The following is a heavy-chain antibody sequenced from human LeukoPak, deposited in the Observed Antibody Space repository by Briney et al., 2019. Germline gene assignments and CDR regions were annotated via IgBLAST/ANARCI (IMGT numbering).Heavy chain of an antibody. CDR2: ISSSSSYI. Sequence: GGSLRLSCAASGFTFSSYSMNWVRQAPGKGLEWVSSISSSSSYIYYADSVKGRYTISRDNAKNSLYLQMNSLRAEDTAVYYCARDGYCSGGSCYSDAFDIWGQGTMVTVSS. CDR1: GFTFSSYS. V-gene: IGHV3-21*01. D-gene: IGHD2-15*01. J-gene: IGHJ3*02. CDR3: ARDGYCSGGSCYSDAFDI.